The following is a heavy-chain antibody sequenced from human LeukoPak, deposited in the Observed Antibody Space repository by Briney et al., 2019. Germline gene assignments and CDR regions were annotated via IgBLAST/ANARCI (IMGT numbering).Heavy chain of an antibody. CDR2: IYYSGNT. J-gene: IGHJ4*02. D-gene: IGHD3-3*01. Sequence: SETLSLTCTVSAGSISSDSYYWGWIRQPRGKGLEWIGTIYYSGNTYYNPSLKSRLTISVDTSKNQFSLKLRSVTAADTAVYYCAREKDFSLWDAAVDYWGQGTLVTVSS. CDR3: AREKDFSLWDAAVDY. CDR1: AGSISSDSYY. V-gene: IGHV4-39*07.